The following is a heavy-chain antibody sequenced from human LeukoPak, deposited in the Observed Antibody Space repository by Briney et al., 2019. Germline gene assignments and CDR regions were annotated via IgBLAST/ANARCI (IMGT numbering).Heavy chain of an antibody. J-gene: IGHJ6*02. V-gene: IGHV3-30*18. Sequence: PGGSLRLSCAASGFTFSSYGMHWVRQAPGKGLEWVAVISYDGSNKYYADSVKGRFTISRDNSKNTLNLQMNSLRAEDTAVYYCAKDLIRGVASQYYYGMDVWGRGTTVTVSS. CDR2: ISYDGSNK. CDR3: AKDLIRGVASQYYYGMDV. CDR1: GFTFSSYG. D-gene: IGHD5-12*01.